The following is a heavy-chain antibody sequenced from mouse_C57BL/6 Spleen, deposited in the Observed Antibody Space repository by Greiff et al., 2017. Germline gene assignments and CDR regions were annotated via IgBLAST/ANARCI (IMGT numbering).Heavy chain of an antibody. CDR2: IYPGDGDT. Sequence: QVQLQQSGAELVKPGASVKISCKASGYAFSSYWMNWVKQRPGKGLEWIGQIYPGDGDTNYNGKFKGKATLTADKSSSTAYMQLSSLTSEDSAVYFCMITTSEWYFDVWGTGTTVTVSS. V-gene: IGHV1-80*01. CDR3: MITTSEWYFDV. J-gene: IGHJ1*03. CDR1: GYAFSSYW. D-gene: IGHD2-4*01.